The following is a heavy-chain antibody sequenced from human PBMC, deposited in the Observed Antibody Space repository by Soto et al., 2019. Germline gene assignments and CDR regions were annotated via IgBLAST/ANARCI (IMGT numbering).Heavy chain of an antibody. Sequence: GGSLRLSCAASGFTFSSYAMHWVRQAPGKGLEWVSAISGSGGSTYYADSVKGRFTISRDNSKNTLYLQMNSLRAEDTAVYYCAKAFFPEKYSSSWYYYGMDVWGQGTTVTVSS. V-gene: IGHV3-23*01. CDR3: AKAFFPEKYSSSWYYYGMDV. CDR1: GFTFSSYA. J-gene: IGHJ6*02. D-gene: IGHD6-13*01. CDR2: ISGSGGST.